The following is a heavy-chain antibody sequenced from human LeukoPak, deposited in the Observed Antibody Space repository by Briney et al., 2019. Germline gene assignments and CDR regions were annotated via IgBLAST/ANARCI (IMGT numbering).Heavy chain of an antibody. J-gene: IGHJ1*01. CDR3: AKDLLRAYDFWSGYSS. D-gene: IGHD3-3*01. CDR2: ISGSGGST. Sequence: GRSLTLSCAASGFTFSSYAMSWVRQAPGKGLEWVSAISGSGGSTYYADSVKGRFTISRDNPKNTLYLQMNSLRAEDTAVYYCAKDLLRAYDFWSGYSSWGQGTLVTVSS. V-gene: IGHV3-23*01. CDR1: GFTFSSYA.